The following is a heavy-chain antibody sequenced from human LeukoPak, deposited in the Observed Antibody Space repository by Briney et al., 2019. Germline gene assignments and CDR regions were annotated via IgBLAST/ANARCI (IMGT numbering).Heavy chain of an antibody. CDR3: AREAGRVGAGDY. V-gene: IGHV1-2*02. J-gene: IGHJ4*02. Sequence: APVKVSCKASGYSFTGYYIHWARQAPGQGLEWVGWINPNSGATNYAQKFQDRVTITADKSTSTAYMELSSLRSEDTAVYYCAREAGRVGAGDYWGQGTLVTVSS. CDR1: GYSFTGYY. CDR2: INPNSGAT. D-gene: IGHD1-26*01.